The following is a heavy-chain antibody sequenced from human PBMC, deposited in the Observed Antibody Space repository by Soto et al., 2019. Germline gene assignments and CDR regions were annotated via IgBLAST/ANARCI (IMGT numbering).Heavy chain of an antibody. CDR3: ARNGLGYCSSTSCSARFWSGYYNYYYGMDV. D-gene: IGHD2-2*01. Sequence: PETLSLTCTVSGGSISSDYWSWIRQPPGKGLEWIGYIYYSGSTNYNPSLKSRDTISVDTSKNQFSLKLSSVTAEDTAVYYCARNGLGYCSSTSCSARFWSGYYNYYYGMDVWGQWTTVTVS. CDR2: IYYSGST. V-gene: IGHV4-59*01. J-gene: IGHJ6*02. CDR1: GGSISSDY.